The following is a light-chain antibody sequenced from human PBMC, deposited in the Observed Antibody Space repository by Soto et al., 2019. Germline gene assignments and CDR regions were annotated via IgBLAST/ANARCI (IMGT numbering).Light chain of an antibody. Sequence: EIVLTQSPATLSLSPGERATLSCRASQSVSSFLAWYQQKPGQAPRLLIYDASNRATGIPARFSGSGSGTDFTITISSLEPEDFAVYYCQQRSNWPTFGGGTTVEIK. V-gene: IGKV3-11*01. CDR1: QSVSSF. CDR3: QQRSNWPT. CDR2: DAS. J-gene: IGKJ4*01.